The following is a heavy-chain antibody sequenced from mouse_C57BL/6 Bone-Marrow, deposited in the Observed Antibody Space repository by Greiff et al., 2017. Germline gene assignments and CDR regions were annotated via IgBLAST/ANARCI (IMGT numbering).Heavy chain of an antibody. CDR1: GYTFTSYW. CDR2: IDPSDSYT. J-gene: IGHJ1*03. Sequence: VQLQQPGAELVKPGASVKLSCKASGYTFTSYWMQWVKQRPGQGLEWIGEIDPSDSYTNYNQKFKGKATLNVDTSSSTAYMQLSSLTSEDSAVYYCASELTGTWRYFDVWGTGTTVTVSS. CDR3: ASELTGTWRYFDV. D-gene: IGHD4-1*01. V-gene: IGHV1-50*01.